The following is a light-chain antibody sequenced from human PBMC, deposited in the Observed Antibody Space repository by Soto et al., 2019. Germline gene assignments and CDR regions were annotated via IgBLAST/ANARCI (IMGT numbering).Light chain of an antibody. Sequence: QSALTQPASVSGSPGQSITMSCTGTSSGVGGYNYVSWYQQHPGKAPKLMIYEVSNRPSGVSFRFSGSKSGNTASLTISGLQAEDEADYYCSSYTSRTTYAFGTGTKVTVL. V-gene: IGLV2-14*01. CDR1: SSGVGGYNY. CDR3: SSYTSRTTYA. CDR2: EVS. J-gene: IGLJ1*01.